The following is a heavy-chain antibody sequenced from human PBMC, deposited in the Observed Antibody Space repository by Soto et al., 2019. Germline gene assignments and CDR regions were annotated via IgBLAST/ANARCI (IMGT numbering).Heavy chain of an antibody. J-gene: IGHJ6*02. D-gene: IGHD4-4*01. V-gene: IGHV3-48*03. Sequence: GSLRLSCAVSGFTFSSYEMNWVRQAPGKGLEWVSYIGTSGKTIYYADSVRGRFTISRDNAKNSLYLQMNSLRAEDTAVYFCARDPAIYSGKFDYGLDVWGQGTTVTVSS. CDR3: ARDPAIYSGKFDYGLDV. CDR1: GFTFSSYE. CDR2: IGTSGKTI.